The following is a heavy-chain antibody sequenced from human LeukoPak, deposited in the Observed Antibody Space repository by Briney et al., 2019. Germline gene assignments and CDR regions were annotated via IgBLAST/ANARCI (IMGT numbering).Heavy chain of an antibody. CDR2: IYYSGST. Sequence: SETLSLTCTVSGGSISSSSYYWGWIRQPPGKGLEWIGSIYYSGSTYYNPSLKSRVTISVDTFKNQFSLKLSSVTAADTAVYYCARDGGYNWNLDSWGQGTLVTVSS. CDR3: ARDGGYNWNLDS. CDR1: GGSISSSSYY. J-gene: IGHJ4*02. D-gene: IGHD1-20*01. V-gene: IGHV4-39*07.